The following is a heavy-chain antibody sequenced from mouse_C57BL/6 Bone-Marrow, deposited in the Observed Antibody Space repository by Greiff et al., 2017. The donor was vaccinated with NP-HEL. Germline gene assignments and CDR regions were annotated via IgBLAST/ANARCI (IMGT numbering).Heavy chain of an antibody. CDR2: IDPANGNT. Sequence: VQLQQSVAELVRPGASVKLSCTASGFNIKNTYMHWVKQRPEQGLEWIGRIDPANGNTKYAPKFQGKATMTADTSSNTAYLQLSSLTSENTAIYYGAVDYSKRDYYAMDYWGQGTSVTVSS. J-gene: IGHJ4*01. CDR1: GFNIKNTY. V-gene: IGHV14-3*01. D-gene: IGHD2-5*01. CDR3: AVDYSKRDYYAMDY.